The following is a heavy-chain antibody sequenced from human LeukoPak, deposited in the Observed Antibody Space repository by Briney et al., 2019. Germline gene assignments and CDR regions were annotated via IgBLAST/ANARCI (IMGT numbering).Heavy chain of an antibody. D-gene: IGHD3-22*01. V-gene: IGHV4-4*07. Sequence: SETLSLTCPVSGGSIRNYFWSWIRQPAGKGLEWIGRIYTSGSTDYSPSLRSRVTMSVDTSGNQFSLRLTSMTAADTAVYYCARESKSYDGSGFYHDYWGQGTLVAVSS. CDR2: IYTSGST. CDR1: GGSIRNYF. CDR3: ARESKSYDGSGFYHDY. J-gene: IGHJ4*02.